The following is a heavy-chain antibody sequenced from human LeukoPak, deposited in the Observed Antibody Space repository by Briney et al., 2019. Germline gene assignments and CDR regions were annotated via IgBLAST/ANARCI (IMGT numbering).Heavy chain of an antibody. CDR3: ARVKSIRPPLQWLLDY. J-gene: IGHJ4*02. Sequence: ASVKVSCKASGGTFSSYAISWVRQAPGQGLEWMGGIIPIFGTANYAQKFQGRVTITADESTSTAYMELSSLRSEDTAVYYCARVKSIRPPLQWLLDYWGQGTLVTVSS. CDR1: GGTFSSYA. D-gene: IGHD6-19*01. V-gene: IGHV1-69*13. CDR2: IIPIFGTA.